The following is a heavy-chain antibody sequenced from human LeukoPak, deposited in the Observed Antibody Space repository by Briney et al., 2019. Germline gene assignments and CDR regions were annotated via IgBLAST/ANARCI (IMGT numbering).Heavy chain of an antibody. CDR2: IYYSGST. V-gene: IGHV4-39*01. Sequence: PSETLSLTCTVSGGSISSSSYYWGWIRQPPGKGLEWIGSIYYSGSTYYNPSLKSRVTISVDTSKNQFSLKLSSVTAADTAVYYCARLGAFIAVAGTHWGQGTLVTVSS. CDR3: ARLGAFIAVAGTH. J-gene: IGHJ4*02. D-gene: IGHD6-19*01. CDR1: GGSISSSSYY.